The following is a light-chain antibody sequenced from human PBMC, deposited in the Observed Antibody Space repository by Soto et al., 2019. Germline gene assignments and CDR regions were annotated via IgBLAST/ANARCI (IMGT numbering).Light chain of an antibody. V-gene: IGLV2-11*01. J-gene: IGLJ3*02. Sequence: QSALTQPRSVSGSPGQSVTISCTGTSSDVGAYNYVSWYQEHPGKAPKLIIYDITERPSGVPGRFSGSSSGAERSLTISSLQSEDEADYYCQTWGTDSWVFGAGTKLTVL. CDR3: QTWGTDSWV. CDR1: SSDVGAYNY. CDR2: DIT.